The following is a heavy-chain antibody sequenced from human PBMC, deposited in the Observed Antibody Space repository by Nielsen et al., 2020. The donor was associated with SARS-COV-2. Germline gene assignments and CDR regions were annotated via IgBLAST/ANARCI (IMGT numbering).Heavy chain of an antibody. D-gene: IGHD6-13*01. Sequence: GESLKISCAASGFTFSSYGMHWVRQAPGKGLEWVAVIWYDGSNKYYADSVKGRFTISRDNSKNTLYLQMNSLRAEGTAVYYCASELVPGYYGMDVWGQGTTVTVSS. CDR2: IWYDGSNK. J-gene: IGHJ6*02. CDR3: ASELVPGYYGMDV. CDR1: GFTFSSYG. V-gene: IGHV3-33*01.